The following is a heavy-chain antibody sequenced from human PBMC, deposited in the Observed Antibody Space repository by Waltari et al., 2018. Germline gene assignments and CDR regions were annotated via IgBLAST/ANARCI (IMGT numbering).Heavy chain of an antibody. Sequence: QVQLVQSGAEVKKPGSSVKVSCKASGGTFSSYAISWVRQAPGQGLEWMGWILPTFGEENYAKKFEGRVTITPGESTDTAYMELGSLRFEDTAVYYCARDALGYDFWSGYYRGGGFDPWGQGTLVTVSS. D-gene: IGHD3-3*01. CDR3: ARDALGYDFWSGYYRGGGFDP. J-gene: IGHJ5*02. CDR2: ILPTFGEE. CDR1: GGTFSSYA. V-gene: IGHV1-69*05.